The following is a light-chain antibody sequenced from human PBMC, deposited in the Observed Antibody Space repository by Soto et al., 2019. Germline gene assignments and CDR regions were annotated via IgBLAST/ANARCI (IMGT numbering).Light chain of an antibody. V-gene: IGKV2-28*01. Sequence: DIVMTQSPLSLPVTPGEPASISCRSSQSLLHSNGYNYLDWYLQKPGQSPQILIYLGSNRATGVPDRFSGSVSGTDFTLKISRVEAEDVGVYYFMQARQPLLTFGGGAKVEIK. CDR3: MQARQPLLT. J-gene: IGKJ4*01. CDR1: QSLLHSNGYNY. CDR2: LGS.